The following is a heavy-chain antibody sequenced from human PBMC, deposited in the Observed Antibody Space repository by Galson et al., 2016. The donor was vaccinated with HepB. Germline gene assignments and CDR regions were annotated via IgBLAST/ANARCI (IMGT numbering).Heavy chain of an antibody. CDR1: GGSISSNSYY. Sequence: ETLSLTCIVSGGSISSNSYYWGWIRQPPGKGLEWIGNIYYTGSTYHSPSLKSRVTISVDTSKNQFSLKLSSVTAADTAVYYCATYYSGSYLGFSYWGQGTLVTVSS. J-gene: IGHJ4*02. CDR2: IYYTGST. CDR3: ATYYSGSYLGFSY. V-gene: IGHV4-39*01. D-gene: IGHD1-26*01.